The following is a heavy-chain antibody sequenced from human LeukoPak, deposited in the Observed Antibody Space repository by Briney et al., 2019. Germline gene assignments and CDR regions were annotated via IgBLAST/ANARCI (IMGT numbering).Heavy chain of an antibody. Sequence: GGSLRLSCAASGFTFSSYWMSWVRQAPGKGLEWVSSISSSSSSYIYYADSVKGRFTISRDNVKNSLYLQMNSLRAEDTAVYYCARDPRTTGTTQDPDWFDPWGQGTLVTVSS. J-gene: IGHJ5*02. CDR1: GFTFSSYW. CDR3: ARDPRTTGTTQDPDWFDP. V-gene: IGHV3-21*01. D-gene: IGHD1-1*01. CDR2: ISSSSSSYI.